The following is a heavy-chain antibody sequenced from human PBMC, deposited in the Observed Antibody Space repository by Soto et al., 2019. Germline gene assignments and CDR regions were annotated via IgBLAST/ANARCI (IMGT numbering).Heavy chain of an antibody. CDR3: AKVLRWGYSMAEYFQH. V-gene: IGHV3-23*01. CDR2: ISGSGGST. Sequence: GGSLRLSCAASGFTFSSYAMSWVRQAPGKGLEWVSAISGSGGSTYYADSVKGRFTISRDNSKNTLYLQMNSLRAEDTAVYYCAKVLRWGYSMAEYFQHWGQGTLVTVSS. CDR1: GFTFSSYA. J-gene: IGHJ1*01. D-gene: IGHD2-15*01.